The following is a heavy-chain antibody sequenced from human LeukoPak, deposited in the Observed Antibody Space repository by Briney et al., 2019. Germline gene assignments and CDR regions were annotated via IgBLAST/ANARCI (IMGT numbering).Heavy chain of an antibody. CDR1: GDSISSSSSY. CDR3: ARGRRGSYFQDY. CDR2: MWFGATT. J-gene: IGHJ4*02. D-gene: IGHD1-26*01. Sequence: PSETLSLTCTVSGDSISSSSSYWGWIRQPPGEGLEWIGSMWFGATTSYDPSLKSRVTISVDPSKNQFSLKLSSVTAADTALYYCARGRRGSYFQDYWGQGTLVTVSS. V-gene: IGHV4-39*07.